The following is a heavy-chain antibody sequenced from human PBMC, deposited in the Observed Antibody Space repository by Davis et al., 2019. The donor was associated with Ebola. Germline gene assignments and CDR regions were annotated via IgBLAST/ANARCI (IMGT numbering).Heavy chain of an antibody. CDR1: GFTSSSYA. Sequence: PGGSLRLSCAASGFTSSSYAMSRVRQAPGKWLEWVSAISGSGGSTYYADSVKGRFTISRDNSKNTLYLQMKSLRAEDTAVYYCAKERAAAGTHFDYWGQGTLVTVSS. J-gene: IGHJ4*02. V-gene: IGHV3-23*01. CDR2: ISGSGGST. CDR3: AKERAAAGTHFDY. D-gene: IGHD6-13*01.